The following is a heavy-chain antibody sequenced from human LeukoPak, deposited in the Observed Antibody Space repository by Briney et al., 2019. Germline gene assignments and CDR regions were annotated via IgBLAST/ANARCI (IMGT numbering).Heavy chain of an antibody. V-gene: IGHV3-23*01. CDR3: TKEPMVRGIISLDGFNL. Sequence: GGSLSLSCAASGFSFSTYAMSWVRQAPGKGLEWVSAISGSGDSTCYADSVKGRFTISRDNSKNTLSLQMNSLRVEDTAVYYCTKEPMVRGIISLDGFNLWGQGTMVAVSS. J-gene: IGHJ3*01. D-gene: IGHD3-10*01. CDR1: GFSFSTYA. CDR2: ISGSGDST.